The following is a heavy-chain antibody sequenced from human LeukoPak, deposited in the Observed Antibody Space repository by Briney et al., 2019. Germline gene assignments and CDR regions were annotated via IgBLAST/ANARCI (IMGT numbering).Heavy chain of an antibody. V-gene: IGHV4-34*01. D-gene: IGHD4-11*01. CDR2: INHSGST. CDR3: ARATVIGYYYYYMDV. CDR1: GGSFSGYY. Sequence: SETLSLTCAVYGGSFSGYYWSWIRQPPGKGLEWIGEINHSGSTNYNPSLKSRVTISVDTSKNQFSPKLSSVTAADTAVYYCARATVIGYYYYYMDVWGKGTTVTVSS. J-gene: IGHJ6*03.